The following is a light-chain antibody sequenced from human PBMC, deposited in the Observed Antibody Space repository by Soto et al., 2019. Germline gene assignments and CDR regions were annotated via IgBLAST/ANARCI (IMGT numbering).Light chain of an antibody. Sequence: EIVMTQSPDSLALPLGERATINCKSSQSILHSSNNKICLAWYQQKPGQPPKVLIYWASNRESGVPDKFSGSGSGTNFTLTIGSLQAEDVAVYYCQQSYDIPGKFGQVTKAEIK. CDR3: QQSYDIPGK. J-gene: IGKJ1*01. V-gene: IGKV4-1*01. CDR1: QSILHSSNNKIC. CDR2: WAS.